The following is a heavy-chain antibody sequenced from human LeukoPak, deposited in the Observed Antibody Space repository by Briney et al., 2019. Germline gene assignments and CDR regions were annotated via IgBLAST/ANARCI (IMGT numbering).Heavy chain of an antibody. CDR1: GGSISSYY. CDR3: ARCGSGSYYYYYYMDV. CDR2: IYYSGST. D-gene: IGHD3-10*01. Sequence: SETLSLTCTVSGGSISSYYWSWIRRPPGKGLEWTGYIYYSGSTNYNPSLKSRVTISVDTSKNQFSLKLSSVTAADTAVYYCARCGSGSYYYYYYMDVWGKGTTVTISS. V-gene: IGHV4-59*01. J-gene: IGHJ6*03.